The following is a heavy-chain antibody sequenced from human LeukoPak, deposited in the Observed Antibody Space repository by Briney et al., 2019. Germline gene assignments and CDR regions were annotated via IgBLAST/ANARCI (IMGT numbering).Heavy chain of an antibody. V-gene: IGHV4-59*08. Sequence: SETLSLTCTVSGGSISSYFWSWIRQPPGKGLEWIGYIYYTGSTNYNPSLKSRVTMFVDMSKNQFSLRLSSVTAADTAVYYCARHRAYSSSSPFDYWGQGTLVTVSS. CDR1: GGSISSYF. J-gene: IGHJ4*02. D-gene: IGHD6-6*01. CDR3: ARHRAYSSSSPFDY. CDR2: IYYTGST.